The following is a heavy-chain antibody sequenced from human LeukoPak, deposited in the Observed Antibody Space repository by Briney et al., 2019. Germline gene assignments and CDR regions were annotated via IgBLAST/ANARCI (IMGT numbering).Heavy chain of an antibody. Sequence: GGALRLSCTVSGFTVSSNSMSWVRQAPGKGLEGVSFIYSDNTHYSDSVTVRFTISRDNSKNTLYLQMNSLRAEDTAVYYCARRAGAYSHPYDYWGQGTLVTVSS. CDR3: ARRAGAYSHPYDY. CDR2: IYSDNT. J-gene: IGHJ4*02. D-gene: IGHD4/OR15-4a*01. V-gene: IGHV3-53*01. CDR1: GFTVSSNS.